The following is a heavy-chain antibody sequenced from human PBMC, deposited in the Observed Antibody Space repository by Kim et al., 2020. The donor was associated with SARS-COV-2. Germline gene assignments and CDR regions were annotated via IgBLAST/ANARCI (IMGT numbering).Heavy chain of an antibody. D-gene: IGHD6-13*01. CDR2: IKQDGSEK. CDR3: ARTSSSWYYWFDP. Sequence: GGSLRLSCAASGFTFSSYWMSWVRQAPGKGLEWVANIKQDGSEKYYVDSVKGRFTISRDNAKNSLYLQMNSLRAEDTAVYYCARTSSSWYYWFDPWGQGTLVTVSS. CDR1: GFTFSSYW. J-gene: IGHJ5*02. V-gene: IGHV3-7*03.